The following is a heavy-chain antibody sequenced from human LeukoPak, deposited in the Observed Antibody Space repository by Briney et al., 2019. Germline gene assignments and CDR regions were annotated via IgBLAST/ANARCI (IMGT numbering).Heavy chain of an antibody. D-gene: IGHD3-22*01. V-gene: IGHV1-18*01. J-gene: IGHJ4*02. CDR1: GYTSSSYG. Sequence: GASVKVSCKSSGYTSSSYGISWMRQAPGQGLEWMGWISTYNGNTNYAQKLQGRVTMTTDTSTSTAYMELRSLRSDDTAVYYCARMRYYYDSSGYNEEYYFDYWGQGTLVTVSS. CDR2: ISTYNGNT. CDR3: ARMRYYYDSSGYNEEYYFDY.